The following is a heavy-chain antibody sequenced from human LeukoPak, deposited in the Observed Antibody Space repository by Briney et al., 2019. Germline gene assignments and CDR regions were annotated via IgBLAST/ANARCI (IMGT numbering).Heavy chain of an antibody. D-gene: IGHD2-15*01. CDR2: VSSSSSYI. CDR1: GFTFSSYS. J-gene: IGHJ4*02. Sequence: GGSLRLSCAASGFTFSSYSMNWVRQAPGKGLAWVSSVSSSSSYIYYADSVKGRFTISRDNAKNSLYLQMNSLRAEDTAVYYCARDLDSYCSGRSCYSDYWGQGTLVTVSS. CDR3: ARDLDSYCSGRSCYSDY. V-gene: IGHV3-21*01.